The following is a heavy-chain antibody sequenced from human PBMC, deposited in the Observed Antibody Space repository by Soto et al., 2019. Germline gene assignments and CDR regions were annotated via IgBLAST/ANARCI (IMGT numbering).Heavy chain of an antibody. CDR3: ARDPSIVGASALDY. CDR1: GYTFSSYG. Sequence: ASVKVSCKASGYTFSSYGISWVRQAPGQGLEWMGWSSAYNGNTNYAQKVQGRVTMTTDTSTSTAYMELRSLRSDDTAVYYCARDPSIVGASALDYWGQGTLVTVSS. J-gene: IGHJ4*02. CDR2: SSAYNGNT. V-gene: IGHV1-18*01. D-gene: IGHD1-26*01.